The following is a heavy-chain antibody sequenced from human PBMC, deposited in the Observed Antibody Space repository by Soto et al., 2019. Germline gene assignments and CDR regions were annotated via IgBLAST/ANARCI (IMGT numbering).Heavy chain of an antibody. Sequence: SLRLACAPSGFTFRAYGMHCVRQAPGKGLEWVAVISYDGKNEYFADSVKGRFSISGDSSKNTLYLQMNSLRAEDTAVYYCAKDLVAFTTGRRSPFGSWGQGTLVTVSS. D-gene: IGHD1-1*01. CDR2: ISYDGKNE. CDR3: AKDLVAFTTGRRSPFGS. V-gene: IGHV3-30*18. CDR1: GFTFRAYG. J-gene: IGHJ4*02.